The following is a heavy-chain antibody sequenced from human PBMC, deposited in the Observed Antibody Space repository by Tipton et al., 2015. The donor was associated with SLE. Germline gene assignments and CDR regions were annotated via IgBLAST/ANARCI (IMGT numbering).Heavy chain of an antibody. D-gene: IGHD3-22*01. V-gene: IGHV4-59*01. CDR1: GDSISNYY. CDR2: IYYSGTT. J-gene: IGHJ4*02. CDR3: ARVGKYTDSDGYYLYYFDY. Sequence: TLSLTCIVSGDSISNYYWSWIRQPPVKGLEWIGYIYYSGTTNYNPPLQSRVTISVDTSKNQFSLKVNSLTAADTAVYYCARVGKYTDSDGYYLYYFDYWGQGTLVTVSS.